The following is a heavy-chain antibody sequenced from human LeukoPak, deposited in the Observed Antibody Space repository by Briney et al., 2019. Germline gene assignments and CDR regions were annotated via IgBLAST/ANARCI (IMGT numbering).Heavy chain of an antibody. J-gene: IGHJ4*02. V-gene: IGHV3-73*01. CDR1: GFTFSGSA. CDR2: IRSKANSYAT. Sequence: GGSLRLSCAASGFTFSGSAMHWVRQASGKGLEWVGRIRSKANSYATAYAASVKGRFTISRDDSKNTAYLQMNSLRVEDTAVYYCARDFGSGTYYALVYWGQGTLVTVSS. CDR3: ARDFGSGTYYALVY. D-gene: IGHD1-26*01.